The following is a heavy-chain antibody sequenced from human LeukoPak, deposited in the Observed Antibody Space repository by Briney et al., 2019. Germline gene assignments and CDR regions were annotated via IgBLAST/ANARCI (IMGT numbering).Heavy chain of an antibody. V-gene: IGHV1-18*01. Sequence: ASVKVSCKASGYTFTSYGISWVRQAPGQGLEWMGWISAYNGNTNYAQKLQGGVTMTTDTSTSTAYMELRSLRSDDTAVYYCARALGYCSSTSCYLNWFDPWGQGTLVTVSS. CDR2: ISAYNGNT. J-gene: IGHJ5*02. CDR1: GYTFTSYG. CDR3: ARALGYCSSTSCYLNWFDP. D-gene: IGHD2-2*01.